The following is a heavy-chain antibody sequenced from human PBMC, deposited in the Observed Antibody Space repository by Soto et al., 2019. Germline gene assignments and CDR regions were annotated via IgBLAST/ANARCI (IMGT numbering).Heavy chain of an antibody. CDR1: GGSISSYY. D-gene: IGHD3-10*01. Sequence: PSETLSLTCTVSGGSISSYYWSWIRQPPGKGLEWIGYIYYNGSTNYNPSLKSRVTISVDTSKNQFSLKLSSVTAADTAVYYCARDSGVFGSGSHHFDYWGQGTLVTVSS. J-gene: IGHJ4*02. CDR2: IYYNGST. V-gene: IGHV4-59*01. CDR3: ARDSGVFGSGSHHFDY.